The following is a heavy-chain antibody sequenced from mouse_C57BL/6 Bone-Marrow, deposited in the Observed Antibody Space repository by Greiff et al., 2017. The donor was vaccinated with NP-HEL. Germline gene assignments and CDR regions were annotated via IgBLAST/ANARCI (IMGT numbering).Heavy chain of an antibody. CDR1: GYTFTSYG. CDR2: IYPRSGNN. D-gene: IGHD1-1*01. CDR3: ASPNYYGSSPYDN. Sequence: QVQLKQSGAELARPGASVKLSCKASGYTFTSYGISWVKQRTGQGLEWIGEIYPRSGNNYYNETFKGQATLTADQSSSTAYMELRSLTSEDTAVYFGASPNYYGSSPYDNWDQGTTPTVTS. V-gene: IGHV1-81*01. J-gene: IGHJ2*01.